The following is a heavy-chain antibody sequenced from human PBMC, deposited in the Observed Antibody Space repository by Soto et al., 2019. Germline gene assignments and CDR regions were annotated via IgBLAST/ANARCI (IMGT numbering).Heavy chain of an antibody. CDR2: IYYSGST. D-gene: IGHD3-22*01. V-gene: IGHV4-39*01. Sequence: SETLSLTCTVSGGSISSSSYYWGWIRQPPGKGLEWIGSIYYSGSTYYNPSLKSRVTISVDTSKNQFSLKLSSVTAADTAVYYCARLDHYYDNPGYWGQGTLVTVSS. CDR3: ARLDHYYDNPGY. CDR1: GGSISSSSYY. J-gene: IGHJ4*02.